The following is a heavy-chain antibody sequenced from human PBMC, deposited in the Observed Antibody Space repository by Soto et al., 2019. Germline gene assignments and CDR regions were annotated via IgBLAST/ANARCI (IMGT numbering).Heavy chain of an antibody. J-gene: IGHJ4*02. D-gene: IGHD6-19*01. Sequence: PGWSLRLSCAASVFTFISYAMHWVRQAPGKGLEWVAVISYDGSNKYYADSVKGRFTISRDNSKNTLYLQMNSLRAEDTAVYYCARAPYSSGWYLSEIWGQGTLVTVSS. CDR2: ISYDGSNK. CDR3: ARAPYSSGWYLSEI. CDR1: VFTFISYA. V-gene: IGHV3-30-3*01.